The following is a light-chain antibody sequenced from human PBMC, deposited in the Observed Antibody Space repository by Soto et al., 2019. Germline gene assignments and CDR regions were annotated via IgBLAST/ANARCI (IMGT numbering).Light chain of an antibody. CDR3: QQLNSYPLT. CDR1: QSVSSK. CDR2: GAS. V-gene: IGKV3-15*01. J-gene: IGKJ4*01. Sequence: EIVMTQSPATLSVSPGERATLSCRASQSVSSKLAWYQQKPGQAPRLLIYGASTRATGIPARFSGSGSGTEFTLTISSLQPEDFATYYCQQLNSYPLTFGGGTKVDIK.